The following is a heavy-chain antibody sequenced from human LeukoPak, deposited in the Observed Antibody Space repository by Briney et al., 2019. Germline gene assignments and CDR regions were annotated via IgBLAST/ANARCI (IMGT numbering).Heavy chain of an antibody. D-gene: IGHD3-22*01. CDR1: GFTFSSYG. CDR3: ASDYYDSSGPGDY. CDR2: IWYDGSNK. J-gene: IGHJ4*02. V-gene: IGHV3-33*01. Sequence: PGGSLRLSCAASGFTFSSYGMQWVRQAPGKGLEWVAVIWYDGSNKYYAESVKGRFTISRDNSKNMVYLQMNSLRAEDTAVYYCASDYYDSSGPGDYWGQGTLVTVSS.